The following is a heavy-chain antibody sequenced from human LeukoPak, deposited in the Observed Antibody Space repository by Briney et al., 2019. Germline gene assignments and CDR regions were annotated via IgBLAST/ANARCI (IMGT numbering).Heavy chain of an antibody. CDR3: ASNGGYSYGYCDY. CDR2: IYSGGST. J-gene: IGHJ4*02. Sequence: PGGSLRLSCAASGFTVSSNYMSWVRQAPGEGLEWVSVIYSGGSTYYADSVKGRFTISRDNSKNTLYLQMNSLRAEDTAAYYCASNGGYSYGYCDYWGQGTLVTVSS. CDR1: GFTVSSNY. D-gene: IGHD5-18*01. V-gene: IGHV3-53*01.